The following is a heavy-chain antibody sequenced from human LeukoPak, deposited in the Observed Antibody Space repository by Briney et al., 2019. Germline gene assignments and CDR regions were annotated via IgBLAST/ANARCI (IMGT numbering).Heavy chain of an antibody. CDR2: IYYSGST. D-gene: IGHD1-7*01. Sequence: SETLSLTCTVSGGSISSSSYYWGWIRQPPGRGLEWIGSIYYSGSTYYNPSLKSRVTISVDTSKNQFSLKLSSVTAADTAVYYCARAYNWNYGDAFDIWGQGTMVTVSS. J-gene: IGHJ3*02. CDR1: GGSISSSSYY. V-gene: IGHV4-39*01. CDR3: ARAYNWNYGDAFDI.